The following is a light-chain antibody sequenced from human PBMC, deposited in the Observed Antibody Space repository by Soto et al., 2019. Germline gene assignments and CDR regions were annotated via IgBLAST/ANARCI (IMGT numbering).Light chain of an antibody. CDR3: SSYTSSSTLVV. V-gene: IGLV2-14*03. Sequence: QSALTQHASVSGSPGQSITISCTGTSSDVGGYNYVSWYQQHPGKAPKLMIYGVSNRPSGVSNRFSGSKSGNTASLTISGLQAEDEADYYCSSYTSSSTLVVFGGGTKVTVL. J-gene: IGLJ2*01. CDR1: SSDVGGYNY. CDR2: GVS.